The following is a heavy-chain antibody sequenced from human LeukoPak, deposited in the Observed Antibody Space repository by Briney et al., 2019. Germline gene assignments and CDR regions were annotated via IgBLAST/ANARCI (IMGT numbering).Heavy chain of an antibody. D-gene: IGHD1-26*01. Sequence: SETLSLTCTVSGYSISSDYYWGWIRQPPGKGLEWIGSIHRSRGTYYNPSLESRVTISVDTSKNQFSLMLSSVTAADTAVYYCARDVGATVHGYWGQGTLVTVSS. CDR3: ARDVGATVHGY. V-gene: IGHV4-38-2*02. CDR1: GYSISSDYY. J-gene: IGHJ4*02. CDR2: IHRSRGT.